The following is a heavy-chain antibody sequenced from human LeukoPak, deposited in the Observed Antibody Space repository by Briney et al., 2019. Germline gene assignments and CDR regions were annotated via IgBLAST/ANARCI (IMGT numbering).Heavy chain of an antibody. V-gene: IGHV3-23*01. CDR2: ISGSGGST. J-gene: IGHJ6*02. D-gene: IGHD2-15*01. Sequence: GGSLRLSCAASGFTFSSYAMSWVRQAPGKGLEWVSAISGSGGSTYYADSVKGRFTISRDNSKNTLYLQMNSLRAEDTAVYYCAEATPRLDYYYYGMDVWGQGTTVTVSS. CDR3: AEATPRLDYYYYGMDV. CDR1: GFTFSSYA.